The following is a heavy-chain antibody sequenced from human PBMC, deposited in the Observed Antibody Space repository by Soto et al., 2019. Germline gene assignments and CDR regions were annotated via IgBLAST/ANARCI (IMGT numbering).Heavy chain of an antibody. V-gene: IGHV3-23*01. Sequence: GGSLRLSCAASGFTFSSYAMSWVRQAPGKGLEWVSAISGSGSSTCYADSVKGRFTISRDNSKNTLYLQMNSLRAEDTAVYYCAKDLYSSSWGYFQHWGQGTLVTVSS. CDR2: ISGSGSST. J-gene: IGHJ1*01. CDR1: GFTFSSYA. CDR3: AKDLYSSSWGYFQH. D-gene: IGHD6-13*01.